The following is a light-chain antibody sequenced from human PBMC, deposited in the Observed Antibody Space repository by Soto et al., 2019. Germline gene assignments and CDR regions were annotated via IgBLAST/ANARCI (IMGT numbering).Light chain of an antibody. CDR1: QSLSSSF. V-gene: IGKV3-20*01. CDR3: LQYASPLYT. CDR2: GAS. J-gene: IGKJ2*01. Sequence: VLTQSPGTLSLSPGERATLSCRASQSLSSSFLAWYQKKPGLAPRLLLYGASNRATGIPDRFSGSGSGTDFTLSISRLEPEDFAVYFCLQYASPLYTFGQGTKVEIK.